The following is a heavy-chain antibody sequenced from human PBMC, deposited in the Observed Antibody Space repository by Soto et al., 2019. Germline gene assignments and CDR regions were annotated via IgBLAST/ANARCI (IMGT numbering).Heavy chain of an antibody. Sequence: GGSLRLSCAASGFIFSNYGMNWVRQAPGKGLEWVSFISSSGTYIYYADSGKGRFTISRDNAKNSLYLQMNSLRAEDTAVYYCAGDLITAAAVWSSNSYGMDAWGQGTTVTVSS. V-gene: IGHV3-21*01. CDR3: AGDLITAAAVWSSNSYGMDA. CDR2: ISSSGTYI. J-gene: IGHJ6*02. D-gene: IGHD6-25*01. CDR1: GFIFSNYG.